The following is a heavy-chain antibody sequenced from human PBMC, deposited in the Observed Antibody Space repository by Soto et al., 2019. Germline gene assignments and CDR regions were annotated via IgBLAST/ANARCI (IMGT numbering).Heavy chain of an antibody. CDR2: IDTSGST. J-gene: IGHJ4*02. D-gene: IGHD3-3*01. CDR3: ARGGQDFWSGPFDY. Sequence: QGQLQESGPGLVKPSETLSLTCTVSGGSISNYYCNWIRQPAGKGLEWIGRIDTSGSTNYNPSLKSRVTMSVGTSKREFSLKLSSVTAADTALYYCARGGQDFWSGPFDYWGRGALVTVSS. V-gene: IGHV4-4*07. CDR1: GGSISNYY.